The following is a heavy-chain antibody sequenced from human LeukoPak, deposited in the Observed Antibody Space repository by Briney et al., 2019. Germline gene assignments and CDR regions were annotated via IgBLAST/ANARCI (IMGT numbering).Heavy chain of an antibody. CDR1: GYTFTGYY. CDR3: ARVGRFWNYEENWFDP. Sequence: GASVKVSCKASGYTFTGYYMRWVRQAPGQGLEWMGWINPNSGGTNYAQKFQGRVTMTRDTSISTAYMELSRLRSDDTAVYYCARVGRFWNYEENWFDPWGQGTLVTVSP. J-gene: IGHJ5*02. V-gene: IGHV1-2*02. D-gene: IGHD1-7*01. CDR2: INPNSGGT.